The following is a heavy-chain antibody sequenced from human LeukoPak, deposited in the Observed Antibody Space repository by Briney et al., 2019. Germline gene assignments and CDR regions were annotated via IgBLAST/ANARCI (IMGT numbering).Heavy chain of an antibody. Sequence: GGSLRLSCAASGFTFSSYSMNWVRQAPGKGLEWVSYISSSSSTIYYADSVKGRFTISRDNAKNSLYLQMNSLRAEDTAVYYCARDREVAAIGYYYYYGMDVWGQGTTVTVSS. CDR1: GFTFSSYS. CDR3: ARDREVAAIGYYYYYGMDV. CDR2: ISSSSSTI. J-gene: IGHJ6*02. D-gene: IGHD2-15*01. V-gene: IGHV3-48*04.